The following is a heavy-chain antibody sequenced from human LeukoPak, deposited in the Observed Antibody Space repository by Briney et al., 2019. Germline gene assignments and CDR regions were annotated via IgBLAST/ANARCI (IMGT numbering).Heavy chain of an antibody. CDR2: IYTSGNT. V-gene: IGHV4-4*07. Sequence: PSETLSLTCSVSSGSISSYYWSWIRQPAGKGLEWIGRIYTSGNTNYNPSFKSRVTMSVDTSKNQFSLKLSSVTAADTAVYYCARVGVTRGPYYFDYWGQGTLVTVSS. CDR1: SGSISSYY. CDR3: ARVGVTRGPYYFDY. D-gene: IGHD4-11*01. J-gene: IGHJ4*02.